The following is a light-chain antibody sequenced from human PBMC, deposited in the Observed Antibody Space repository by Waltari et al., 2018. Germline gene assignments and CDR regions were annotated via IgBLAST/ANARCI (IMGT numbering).Light chain of an antibody. Sequence: DVKMTQSPSSLSASVGDRVIITCRASQTISRYLNWYQQKPGTAPKPLIYSTSSLQSGVPSRFSGSGSGTDFTLTISPLQVEDFATYYCQQSYSAPYTFGRGTNLEI. CDR2: STS. CDR3: QQSYSAPYT. J-gene: IGKJ2*01. CDR1: QTISRY. V-gene: IGKV1-39*01.